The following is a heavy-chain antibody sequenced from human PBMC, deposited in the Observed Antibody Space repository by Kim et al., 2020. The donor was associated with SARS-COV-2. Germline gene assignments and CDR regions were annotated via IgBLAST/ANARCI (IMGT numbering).Heavy chain of an antibody. Sequence: ASVKVSCKASGYTFTSYYMHWVRQAPGQGLEWMGIINPSGGSTSYAQKFQGRVTMTRDTSTSTVYMELSSLRSEDTAVYYCARDRYLGYYDILTGYYNVGYYYGMDVWGQGTTVTVSS. V-gene: IGHV1-46*01. D-gene: IGHD3-9*01. CDR2: INPSGGST. CDR1: GYTFTSYY. CDR3: ARDRYLGYYDILTGYYNVGYYYGMDV. J-gene: IGHJ6*02.